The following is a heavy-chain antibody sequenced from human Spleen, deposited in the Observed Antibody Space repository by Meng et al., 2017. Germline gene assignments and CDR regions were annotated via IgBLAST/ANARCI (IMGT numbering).Heavy chain of an antibody. D-gene: IGHD4-11*01. CDR1: GGYFSDYY. CDR2: INHSGST. V-gene: IGHV4-34*01. CDR3: ARGPTTVAHDFDY. Sequence: QWQLQQWGAGLLKPSETLFLTCVVSGGYFSDYYWSWIRQPPGKGLEWIGEINHSGSTNYNPSLESRATISVETSQNKLSLKLSSVTAADSAVYYCARGPTTVAHDFDYWGQGTLVTVSS. J-gene: IGHJ4*02.